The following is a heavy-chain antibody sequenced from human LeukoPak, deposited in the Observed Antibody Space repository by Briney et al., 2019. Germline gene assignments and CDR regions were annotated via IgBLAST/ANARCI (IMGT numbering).Heavy chain of an antibody. D-gene: IGHD3-22*01. CDR2: IYTSGST. V-gene: IGHV4-4*09. J-gene: IGHJ4*02. CDR3: ARLTDDSSGYYPNACYFDY. Sequence: PSETLSLTSTVSGGSISSYYWSWIRQPPGKGLEWIGYIYTSGSTNYNPSLKSRVTISVDTSKNQFSLKLSSVTAADTAVYYCARLTDDSSGYYPNACYFDYWGQGTLVTVSS. CDR1: GGSISSYY.